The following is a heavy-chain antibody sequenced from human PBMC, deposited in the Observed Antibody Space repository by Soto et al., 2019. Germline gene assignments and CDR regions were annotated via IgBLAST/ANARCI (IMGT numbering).Heavy chain of an antibody. V-gene: IGHV3-23*01. CDR1: GFTFSSYA. CDR3: AKDRVVPTLANWFDP. Sequence: PGGSLRLSCAASGFTFSSYAMSWVRQAPGKGLEWVSAISGSGGSTYYADSVKGRFTISRDNSKNTLYLQMNSLRAEDTAVYYCAKDRVVPTLANWFDPWGQGTLVTLSS. D-gene: IGHD2-2*01. J-gene: IGHJ5*02. CDR2: ISGSGGST.